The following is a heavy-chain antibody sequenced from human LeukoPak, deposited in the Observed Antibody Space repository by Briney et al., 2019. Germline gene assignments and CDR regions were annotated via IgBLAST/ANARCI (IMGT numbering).Heavy chain of an antibody. V-gene: IGHV1-69*06. J-gene: IGHJ4*02. CDR2: IIPIFGTA. D-gene: IGHD3-16*02. CDR1: GGTFSSYA. Sequence: GSSVKVSCKASGGTFSSYAISWVRQAPGQGLEWMGGIIPIFGTANYAQKFQGRVTITADKSTSTAYMELSSLRSEDTAVYYCGWVHYDYVCGSYRMIDYWGQGTLVTVSS. CDR3: GWVHYDYVCGSYRMIDY.